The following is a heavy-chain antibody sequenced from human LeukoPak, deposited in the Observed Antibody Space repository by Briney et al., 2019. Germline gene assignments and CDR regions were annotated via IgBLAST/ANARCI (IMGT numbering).Heavy chain of an antibody. J-gene: IGHJ4*02. CDR1: GGSFSGYY. CDR3: ARGRALIGRYSSTGGYYFDY. D-gene: IGHD5-18*01. V-gene: IGHV4-34*01. Sequence: PSETLSLTCAVYGGSFSGYYWSWIRQPPGKGLDWIGEINHSGSTNYNPSLKSRVTISVDTSKNQFSLQLSSVTAADTAVYYCARGRALIGRYSSTGGYYFDYWGQGTLVTVSS. CDR2: INHSGST.